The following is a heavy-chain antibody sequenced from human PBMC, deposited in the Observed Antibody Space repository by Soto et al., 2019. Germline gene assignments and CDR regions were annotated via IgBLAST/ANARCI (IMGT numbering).Heavy chain of an antibody. Sequence: QLHMVQSRAVVKKPGASVTVSCSASGYPVTAYYMHWVRQAPGRGLEWMGGINPATGAAKYTQTFQGRVTMARDTSTRTVFMELSGLTSEDTAVFYCARGGGVGVAGSAAFEMWGQGTLVTVSS. D-gene: IGHD3-3*01. CDR3: ARGGGVGVAGSAAFEM. J-gene: IGHJ3*02. CDR2: INPATGAA. V-gene: IGHV1-2*02. CDR1: GYPVTAYY.